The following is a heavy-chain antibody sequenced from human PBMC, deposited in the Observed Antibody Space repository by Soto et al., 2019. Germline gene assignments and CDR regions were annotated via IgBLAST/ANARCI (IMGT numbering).Heavy chain of an antibody. CDR2: IKSKTDGGTT. Sequence: GGSLRLSCAASGFTFSNAWMNWVRQAPGKGLEWVGRIKSKTDGGTTDYAAPVKGRFTISRDDSKNTLYLQMNSLKTEDTAVYYCTTGTVTMVRGVTDYWGQGTLVTVSS. CDR1: GFTFSNAW. CDR3: TTGTVTMVRGVTDY. V-gene: IGHV3-15*07. D-gene: IGHD3-10*01. J-gene: IGHJ4*02.